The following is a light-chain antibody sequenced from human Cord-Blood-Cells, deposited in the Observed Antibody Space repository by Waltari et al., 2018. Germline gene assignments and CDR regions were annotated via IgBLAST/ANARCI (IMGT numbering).Light chain of an antibody. CDR2: KDS. V-gene: IGLV3-25*02. CDR3: QSADSSGTWV. CDR1: ALPKQY. J-gene: IGLJ3*02. Sequence: SYELTQPPSVSVSPGQTARITCPGAALPKQYAYWYQQKPGQAPVLVIYKDSERPSGIPERFSVSSSGTTVTLTISGVQAEDEADYYCQSADSSGTWVFGGGTKLTVL.